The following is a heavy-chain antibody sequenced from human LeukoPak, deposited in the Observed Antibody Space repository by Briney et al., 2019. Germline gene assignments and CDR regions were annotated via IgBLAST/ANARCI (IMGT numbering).Heavy chain of an antibody. CDR2: IYNSANT. Sequence: SQSLSLTWTVAGGSIRSNYWSWIRQPPGKGLGWIGYIYNSANTNYNPSLKSRLTKSIVTPKNQFSLKLSAVTVAHTAVYYCARLWALLEYCSGGNCYSGRWFDPWGQGTLVTVSS. V-gene: IGHV4-59*08. CDR1: GGSIRSNY. J-gene: IGHJ5*02. CDR3: ARLWALLEYCSGGNCYSGRWFDP. D-gene: IGHD2-15*01.